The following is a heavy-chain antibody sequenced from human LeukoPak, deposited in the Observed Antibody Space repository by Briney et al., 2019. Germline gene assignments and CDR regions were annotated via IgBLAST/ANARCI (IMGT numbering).Heavy chain of an antibody. D-gene: IGHD1-26*01. CDR3: ARDRGSYYYFDY. CDR2: IGGSDGST. CDR1: GFTFSSYA. Sequence: GGSLRLSCAASGFTFSSYAMSWVRQSPGKGLEWVSTIGGSDGSTYNADSVKDRFTMSRDNSKNTLYLQMNSLRAEDTAVYYCARDRGSYYYFDYWGQGTLVTVSS. V-gene: IGHV3-23*01. J-gene: IGHJ4*02.